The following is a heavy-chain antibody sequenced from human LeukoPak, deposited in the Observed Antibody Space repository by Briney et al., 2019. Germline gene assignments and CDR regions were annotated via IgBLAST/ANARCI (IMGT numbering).Heavy chain of an antibody. CDR2: ITANTDST. J-gene: IGHJ4*02. D-gene: IGHD3-22*01. CDR1: GFTFSSNA. V-gene: IGHV3-23*01. Sequence: PGASLRLSCAASGFTFSSNAMSWVRQAPGKGLDWVSFITANTDSTYYADSVKGRFTISRDNSRNTLYLQMNSLTAEDTAVYYCAKGGSSGNNGYVQYWGQGTLVTVSS. CDR3: AKGGSSGNNGYVQY.